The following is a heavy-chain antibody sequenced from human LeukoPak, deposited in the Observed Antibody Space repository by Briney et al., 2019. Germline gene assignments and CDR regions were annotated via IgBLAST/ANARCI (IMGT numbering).Heavy chain of an antibody. Sequence: TGGSLRLSCAASGFTLSGSAMHWVRQASGKWLEWVGRIRSKANSYATAYAASVKGRFTISRDDSKNTAYLQMNSLRTEDTAVYYCTTRYGGNPEGYYYYYMDVWGKGTTVTISS. J-gene: IGHJ6*03. CDR3: TTRYGGNPEGYYYYYMDV. CDR2: IRSKANSYAT. CDR1: GFTLSGSA. V-gene: IGHV3-73*01. D-gene: IGHD4-23*01.